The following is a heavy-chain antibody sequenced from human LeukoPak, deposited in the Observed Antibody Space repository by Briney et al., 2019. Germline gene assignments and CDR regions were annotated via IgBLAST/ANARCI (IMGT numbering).Heavy chain of an antibody. V-gene: IGHV3-21*01. CDR1: GFTFSDYT. D-gene: IGHD1-26*01. J-gene: IGHJ6*02. Sequence: PGGSLRLSCAASGFTFSDYTMNWVRQAPGKGLEWVSSISSGGTYKYYADSVKGRFTISRDNAQNSLYLQMNSLRAEDTAVYYCAKDIVSSGSYSRHYYGMDVWGQGTTVTVSS. CDR2: ISSGGTYK. CDR3: AKDIVSSGSYSRHYYGMDV.